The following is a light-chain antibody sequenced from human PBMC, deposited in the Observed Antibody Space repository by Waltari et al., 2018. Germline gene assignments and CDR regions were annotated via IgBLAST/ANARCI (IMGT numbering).Light chain of an antibody. CDR3: SSYTSSSTLRV. V-gene: IGLV2-14*01. Sequence: QSALTQPASVSGSPGQSITLSCTGTSSDVGGYNYVSWYQQNPGKAPKLMIYEVSNRPSGVSNRFSGSKSGNTASLTISGLQAEDEADYYCSSYTSSSTLRVFGGGTKLTVL. CDR1: SSDVGGYNY. CDR2: EVS. J-gene: IGLJ3*02.